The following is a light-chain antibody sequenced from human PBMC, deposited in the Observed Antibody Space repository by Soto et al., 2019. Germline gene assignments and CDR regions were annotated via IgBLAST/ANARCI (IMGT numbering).Light chain of an antibody. CDR1: SSDVGRYNY. Sequence: QSALTQPPSASGSPGQSVTISCIGTSSDVGRYNYVSWYQHHPGKAPKLIIYEVTKRPSGVPDRFSGSKSGNTASLTVSGLQADDEADYYCSSYTSSSTLVVFGGGTKLTVL. V-gene: IGLV2-8*01. J-gene: IGLJ2*01. CDR3: SSYTSSSTLVV. CDR2: EVT.